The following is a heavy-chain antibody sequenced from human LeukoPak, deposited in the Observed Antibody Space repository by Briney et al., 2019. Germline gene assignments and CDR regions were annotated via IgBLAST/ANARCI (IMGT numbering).Heavy chain of an antibody. CDR1: GDSFTNYW. CDR2: IYPGDSDT. V-gene: IGHV5-51*01. J-gene: IGHJ4*02. D-gene: IGHD6-19*01. CDR3: ARLALSSGWPKLEPSYFDY. Sequence: GESLKISCKGSGDSFTNYWIGWVRQMPGKGLEWMGIIYPGDSDTRYSPSFQGQVTISADKSISTAYLQWSSLKASDTAMYYCARLALSSGWPKLEPSYFDYWGQGTLVTVSS.